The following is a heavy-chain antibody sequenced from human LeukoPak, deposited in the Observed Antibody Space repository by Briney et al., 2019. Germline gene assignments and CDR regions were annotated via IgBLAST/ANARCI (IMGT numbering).Heavy chain of an antibody. J-gene: IGHJ6*02. CDR3: ARGNYYYGMDV. CDR2: IKKDGSEE. V-gene: IGHV3-7*01. CDR1: GFNFGDFW. Sequence: PGGSLRLSCTVSGFNFGDFWLSWVRQAPGKGLEWVATIKKDGSEEYYVDSVKGRFTISRDNTRKSLFLQMNSLRVEDSAIYYCARGNYYYGMDVWGQGTTVTVSS.